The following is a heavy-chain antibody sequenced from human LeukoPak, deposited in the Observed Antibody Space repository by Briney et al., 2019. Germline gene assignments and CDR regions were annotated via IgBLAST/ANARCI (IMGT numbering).Heavy chain of an antibody. V-gene: IGHV4-34*01. CDR3: ARVSVYGDLLFDY. CDR1: GGSFGGYY. J-gene: IGHJ4*02. Sequence: SETLSLTCAVYGGSFGGYYWSWIRQPPGKGLEWIGEINHSGSTNYNPSLKSRVTISVDTSKNQFSLKLSSVTAADTAVYYCARVSVYGDLLFDYWGQGTLVTVSS. CDR2: INHSGST. D-gene: IGHD4-17*01.